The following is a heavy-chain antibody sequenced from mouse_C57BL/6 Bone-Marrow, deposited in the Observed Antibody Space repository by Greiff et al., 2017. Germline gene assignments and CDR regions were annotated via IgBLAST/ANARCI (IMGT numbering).Heavy chain of an antibody. CDR3: ARNYWYFDV. CDR1: GFTFSDYY. J-gene: IGHJ1*03. CDR2: ISNGGGST. V-gene: IGHV5-12*01. Sequence: EVMLVESGGGLVQPGGSLKLSCAASGFTFSDYYMYWVRQTPEKRLEWVAYISNGGGSTYYPDTVKGRFTISRDNAKNTLYLQMSRLKSEDTAMYYCARNYWYFDVWGTGTTVTVSS.